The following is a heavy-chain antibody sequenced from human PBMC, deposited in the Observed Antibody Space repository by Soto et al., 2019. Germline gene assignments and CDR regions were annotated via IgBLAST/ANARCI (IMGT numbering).Heavy chain of an antibody. CDR3: AREVGSAGRFFGRDV. CDR1: GYTASIFF. CDR2: IKHSGGST. D-gene: IGHD2-15*01. Sequence: QLQLVQSGAEVRKPGASVKISCKATGYTASIFFVPLVRQAPGQGLEWMAVIKHSGGSTTYAEKLQGRINVTRDRSWRTVCMELTFLKSDDTAVYYCAREVGSAGRFFGRDVWGQGPTVTVSS. J-gene: IGHJ6*02. V-gene: IGHV1-46*01.